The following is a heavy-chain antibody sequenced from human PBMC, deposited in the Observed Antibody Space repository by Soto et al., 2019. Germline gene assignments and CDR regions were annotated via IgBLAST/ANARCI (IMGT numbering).Heavy chain of an antibody. V-gene: IGHV1-3*01. CDR1: GYTFSSHA. CDR3: ARGYYDSSGYYYIFDY. Sequence: ASVKVSCKASGYTFSSHATHWVRQAPGQRLEWMGWINGGNGDTKYSQKFKDRVTITRDTSASTAYMKLSSLRSEDTALFYCARGYYDSSGYYYIFDYWGQGTLVTVSS. J-gene: IGHJ4*02. CDR2: INGGNGDT. D-gene: IGHD3-22*01.